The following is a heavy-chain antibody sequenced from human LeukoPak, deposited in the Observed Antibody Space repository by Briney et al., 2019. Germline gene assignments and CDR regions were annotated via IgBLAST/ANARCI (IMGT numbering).Heavy chain of an antibody. Sequence: ASVKASCKASGYTFTSYDINWVRQATGQGLEWMGWMNPNNGNTGYAQKFKGRVTMTRDTSISTAYMEPSSLRSDDTAVYYCARKFLGSRGYYFDYWGQGTLVTVSS. CDR2: MNPNNGNT. CDR3: ARKFLGSRGYYFDY. J-gene: IGHJ4*02. V-gene: IGHV1-8*01. CDR1: GYTFTSYD. D-gene: IGHD3-10*01.